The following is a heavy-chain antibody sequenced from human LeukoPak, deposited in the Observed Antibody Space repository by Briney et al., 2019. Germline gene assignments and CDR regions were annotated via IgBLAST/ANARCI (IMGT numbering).Heavy chain of an antibody. V-gene: IGHV3-21*01. CDR3: ARAAPTRTLIGSGADY. J-gene: IGHJ4*02. CDR1: GFTFSSYS. D-gene: IGHD3-22*01. Sequence: GGSLRLPCAASGFTFSSYSMNWVRQAPGKGLEWVSSISSSSSYIYHADSVKGRFTISRDNAKKSLYLQVNSLRAEDTAVYYCARAAPTRTLIGSGADYWGQGTLVTVSS. CDR2: ISSSSSYI.